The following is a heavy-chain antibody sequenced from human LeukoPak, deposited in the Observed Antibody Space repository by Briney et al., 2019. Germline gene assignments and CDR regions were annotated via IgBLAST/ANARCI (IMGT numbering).Heavy chain of an antibody. D-gene: IGHD1-1*01. CDR3: AITKGANWS. CDR2: IYYSVST. V-gene: IGHV4-39*01. J-gene: IGHJ5*02. Sequence: RSSETLSLTCTVSGRSISRYSYCWAWIRQPPGKGPEWIGSIYYSVSTYYNPSIKSRVTISGDTSKNQFSLKVSAVTAAEMAIYCCAITKGANWSWGQGTPVTVSS. CDR1: GRSISRYSYC.